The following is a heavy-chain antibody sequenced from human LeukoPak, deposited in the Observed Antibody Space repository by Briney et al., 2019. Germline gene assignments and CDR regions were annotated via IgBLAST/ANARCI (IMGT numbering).Heavy chain of an antibody. Sequence: ASVKVSCKFSGYTLTELSMHWVRQAPGKGLEWMGGFDPEDGETIYAQKFQGRVTMTRDTSISTAYMELSRLRSDDTAVYYCARVGPYCGGDCYSNYWGQGTLVTVSS. D-gene: IGHD2-21*02. CDR1: GYTLTELS. J-gene: IGHJ4*02. CDR2: FDPEDGET. CDR3: ARVGPYCGGDCYSNY. V-gene: IGHV1-24*01.